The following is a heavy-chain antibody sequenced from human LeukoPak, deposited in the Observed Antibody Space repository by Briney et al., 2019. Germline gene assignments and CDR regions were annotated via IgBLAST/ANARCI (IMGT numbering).Heavy chain of an antibody. V-gene: IGHV1-2*02. D-gene: IGHD6-19*01. CDR1: GYTFTGYY. CDR3: ARSRPHSSGWYLVGY. CDR2: INPNSGGT. J-gene: IGHJ4*02. Sequence: ASVKVSCKASGYTFTGYYMHWVRQAPGQGLEWMGWINPNSGGTNYAQKFQGRVTMTSDTSISTAYMELSRLRSDDTAVYYCARSRPHSSGWYLVGYWGQGTLVTVSS.